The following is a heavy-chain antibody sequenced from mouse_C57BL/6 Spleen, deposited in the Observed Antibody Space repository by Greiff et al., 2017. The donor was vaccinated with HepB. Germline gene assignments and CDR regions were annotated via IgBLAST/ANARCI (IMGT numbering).Heavy chain of an antibody. CDR2: IDPANGNT. D-gene: IGHD1-1*01. CDR3: ASLTTVVATPYDY. CDR1: GFNIKNTY. J-gene: IGHJ4*01. V-gene: IGHV14-3*01. Sequence: EVKLVESVAELVRPGASVKLSCTASGFNIKNTYMHWVKQRPEQGLEWIGRIDPANGNTKYAPKFQGKATITADTSSNTAYLQLSSLTSEDTAIYYSASLTTVVATPYDYWGQGTSVTVSS.